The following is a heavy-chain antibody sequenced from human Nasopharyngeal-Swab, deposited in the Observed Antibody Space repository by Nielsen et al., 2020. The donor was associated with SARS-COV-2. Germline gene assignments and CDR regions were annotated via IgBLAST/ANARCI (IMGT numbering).Heavy chain of an antibody. V-gene: IGHV3-23*01. Sequence: GESLKISCAASGFSFSTYAMSWVRQAPGKGLEWVSAISGSGGDTYYADSVKGRFTISRDNSKNTLYLRMNSLRAEDTAVYYCAKDDSSSPTYWGQGTLVTVSS. CDR2: ISGSGGDT. J-gene: IGHJ4*02. CDR3: AKDDSSSPTY. D-gene: IGHD6-13*01. CDR1: GFSFSTYA.